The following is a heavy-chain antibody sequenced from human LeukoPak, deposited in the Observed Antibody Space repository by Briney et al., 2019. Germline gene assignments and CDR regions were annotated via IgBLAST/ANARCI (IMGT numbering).Heavy chain of an antibody. CDR1: GYSFTSYW. CDR3: ASLEIAVADPYYFDY. D-gene: IGHD6-19*01. J-gene: IGHJ4*02. CDR2: IYPGDSDT. V-gene: IGHV5-51*01. Sequence: GESLKTSCKGSGYSFTSYWIGWVRQMPGKGLEWMGIIYPGDSDTRYSPSFQGQVTISADKSISTAYLQWSSLKASDTAMYYCASLEIAVADPYYFDYWGQGTLVTVSS.